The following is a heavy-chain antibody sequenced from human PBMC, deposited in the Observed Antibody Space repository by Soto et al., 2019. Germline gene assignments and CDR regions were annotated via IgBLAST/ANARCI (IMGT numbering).Heavy chain of an antibody. CDR3: AKAPNGFTFRAFDI. Sequence: GGSLRLSCAASGFTFSNYAMSWVRQAPGKGLEWVSTISGSGGTTYYADCVKGRFTISRDNSKNTLYLQMNSLRAEDTAAYYCAKAPNGFTFRAFDIWGQGTMVTVSS. V-gene: IGHV3-23*01. CDR2: ISGSGGTT. CDR1: GFTFSNYA. J-gene: IGHJ3*02.